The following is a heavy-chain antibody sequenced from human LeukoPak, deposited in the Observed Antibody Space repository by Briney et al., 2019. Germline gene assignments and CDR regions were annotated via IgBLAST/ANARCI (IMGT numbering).Heavy chain of an antibody. D-gene: IGHD3-22*01. CDR3: ARVDSIGYPSDY. CDR2: INHSGST. Sequence: SETLSLTCAVYGGSFSGYYWSWIHQPPGKGLEWIGEINHSGSTNYNPSLKSRVTISVDTSKTQFSLKLRSVTAADTAVYYCARVDSIGYPSDYCGHRTLCSVSS. J-gene: IGHJ4*01. V-gene: IGHV4-34*01. CDR1: GGSFSGYY.